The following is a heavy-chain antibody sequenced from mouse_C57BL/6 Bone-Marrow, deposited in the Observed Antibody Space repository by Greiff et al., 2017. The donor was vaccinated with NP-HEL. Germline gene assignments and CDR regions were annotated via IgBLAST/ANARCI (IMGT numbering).Heavy chain of an antibody. CDR3: ARDPTGAWYFDV. Sequence: EVKLVESGPGLVKPSQSLSLTCSVTGYSITSGYYWNWIRQFPGNKLEWMGYISYDGSNNYNPSLKNRISITRDTSKNQFFLKLNSVTTEDTATYYCARDPTGAWYFDVWGTGTTVTVSS. CDR1: GYSITSGYY. V-gene: IGHV3-6*01. D-gene: IGHD4-1*02. J-gene: IGHJ1*03. CDR2: ISYDGSN.